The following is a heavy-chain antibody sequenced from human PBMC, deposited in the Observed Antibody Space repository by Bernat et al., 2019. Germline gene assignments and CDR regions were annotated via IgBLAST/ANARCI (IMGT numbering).Heavy chain of an antibody. V-gene: IGHV4-34*01. CDR1: GGSFSGYY. J-gene: IGHJ4*02. CDR2: INHSGST. D-gene: IGHD1/OR15-1a*01. Sequence: QVQLQQWGAGLLKPSETLSLTCAVYGGSFSGYYWSWIRQPPGTGLEWIGEINHSGSTNDNPSHKSGVTISVETSKNQFSLKLSSVTAADTAVYYWARGGSNKSGPGHYFDYWGQGTLVTVSS. CDR3: ARGGSNKSGPGHYFDY.